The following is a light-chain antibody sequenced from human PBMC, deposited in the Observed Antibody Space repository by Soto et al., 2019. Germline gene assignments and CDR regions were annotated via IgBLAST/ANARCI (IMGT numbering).Light chain of an antibody. J-gene: IGLJ1*01. Sequence: QSVLTQPPSVSGAPGQRVTVSCTGSRSNIGAGFDVNWYQQLPGTAPKLLFYGNNNRPAGVPDRFSGSKSGTSASLSISGLQAEDEAEYYCQSDDSSLRVFGTGTQLTVL. V-gene: IGLV1-40*01. CDR3: QSDDSSLRV. CDR1: RSNIGAGFD. CDR2: GNN.